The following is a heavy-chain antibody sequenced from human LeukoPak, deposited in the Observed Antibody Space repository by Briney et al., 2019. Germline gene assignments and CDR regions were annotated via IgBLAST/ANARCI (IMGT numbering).Heavy chain of an antibody. CDR2: INPNSGGT. CDR3: ARIPPPGIAVA. V-gene: IGHV1-2*02. J-gene: IGHJ4*02. CDR1: VYTFTGYY. D-gene: IGHD6-19*01. Sequence: ASVKVSCKASVYTFTGYYMHWVRQAPGQGLEWMGWINPNSGGTNYAQKFQGRVTMTRNTSISTAYMELSRLRSDDTAVYYCARIPPPGIAVAWGQGTLVTVSS.